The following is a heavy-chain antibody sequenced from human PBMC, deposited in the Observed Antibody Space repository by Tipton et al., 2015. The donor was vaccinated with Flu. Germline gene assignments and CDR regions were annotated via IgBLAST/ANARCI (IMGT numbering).Heavy chain of an antibody. D-gene: IGHD3-16*01. CDR1: GGSISSSSYY. CDR3: ARYAYPHVDN. Sequence: TLSLTCTVSGGSISSSSYYWGWIRQPPGKGLEWIGNIYYTGLTNYNPSLKSRVTMSADTSKNQFSLKVSSVTAADTAIYYCARYAYPHVDNWGQGTLVTVSS. J-gene: IGHJ4*02. V-gene: IGHV4-39*07. CDR2: IYYTGLT.